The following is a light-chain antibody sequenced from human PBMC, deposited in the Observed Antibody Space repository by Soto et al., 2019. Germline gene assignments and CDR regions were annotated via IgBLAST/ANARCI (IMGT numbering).Light chain of an antibody. CDR1: QGISSY. CDR3: QQLNTYPWT. J-gene: IGKJ1*01. V-gene: IGKV1-9*01. Sequence: IQFTQSPFSLSASAGGRVTITCRASQGISSYLAWYQQKPGKAPKLLIYAASTLQSGVPSRFSGRGSGTDFTLTISSLQPEDFATYYCQQLNTYPWTFGQGTKVDI. CDR2: AAS.